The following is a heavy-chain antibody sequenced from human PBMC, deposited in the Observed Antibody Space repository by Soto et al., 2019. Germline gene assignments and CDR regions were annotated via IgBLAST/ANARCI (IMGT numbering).Heavy chain of an antibody. D-gene: IGHD5-18*01. CDR1: GGSINSVGYY. CDR3: ARASYSFGRPFDI. CDR2: INYRGTT. J-gene: IGHJ4*01. Sequence: QVHLQESGPGLVKPSQTLSLTCTVSGGSINSVGYYWSWIRQHPEKGLEWIGYINYRGTTYYNPSLASRLTTSVDTSENQFSLQLTSVIAADTALYYCARASYSFGRPFDIWGHGTLVTVSS. V-gene: IGHV4-31*03.